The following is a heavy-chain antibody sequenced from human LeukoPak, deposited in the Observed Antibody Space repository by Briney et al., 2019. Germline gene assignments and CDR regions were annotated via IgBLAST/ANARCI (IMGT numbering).Heavy chain of an antibody. V-gene: IGHV3-23*01. J-gene: IGHJ5*02. CDR2: ISNNGGGT. D-gene: IGHD3-22*01. Sequence: GGSLRLSCAASGFIFNNYALIWVRQAPGKGLEWVSAISNNGGGTNYADFVKGRFTISRDNSKNTLYLQMNSLRAEDTALYYCAKGSSGYFVDLWGQGTRVTVSS. CDR3: AKGSSGYFVDL. CDR1: GFIFNNYA.